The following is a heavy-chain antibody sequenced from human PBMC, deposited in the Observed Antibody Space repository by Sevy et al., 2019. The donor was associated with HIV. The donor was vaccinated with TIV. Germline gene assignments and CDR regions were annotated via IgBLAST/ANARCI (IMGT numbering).Heavy chain of an antibody. V-gene: IGHV3-15*01. CDR2: IKSKTDGWTT. CDR3: TTLLPSYYYDSSGYFAYFDY. J-gene: IGHJ4*02. CDR1: GFTFSNAW. D-gene: IGHD3-22*01. Sequence: GGSLRLSCAASGFTFSNAWMSWVRQAPGKGLEWVGRIKSKTDGWTTDYAAPVKGRFTISRDDSKNTLYQQLNSLKTEDTAVYYCTTLLPSYYYDSSGYFAYFDYWGQGTLVTVSS.